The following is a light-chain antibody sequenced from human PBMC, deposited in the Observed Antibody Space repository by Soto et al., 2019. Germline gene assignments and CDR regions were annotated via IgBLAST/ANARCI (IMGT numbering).Light chain of an antibody. CDR2: DNN. CDR3: ASWDDSLNGLL. CDR1: SSNIGINA. V-gene: IGLV1-44*01. Sequence: QSVLTQPRSASGTPGQRVTISCSGSSSNIGINAVNWYQQLPGTAPKLLMYDNNQRPSGVPDRVSGSKSGTSASLAISGLQSEDEADYYCASWDDSLNGLLFGTGTKLTVL. J-gene: IGLJ1*01.